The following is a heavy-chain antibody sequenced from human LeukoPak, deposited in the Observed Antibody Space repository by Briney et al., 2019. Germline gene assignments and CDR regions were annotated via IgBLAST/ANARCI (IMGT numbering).Heavy chain of an antibody. CDR2: INPNSGGT. Sequence: ASVKVSCKASASTFSTYAIHWVRQAPGQGLEWMGWINPNSGGTNYAQKFQGRVTMTRDTSISTAYMELSRLRSDDTAVYYCARDSYYDSSGYKPFDYWGQGTLVTVSS. V-gene: IGHV1-2*02. CDR1: ASTFSTYA. J-gene: IGHJ4*02. CDR3: ARDSYYDSSGYKPFDY. D-gene: IGHD3-22*01.